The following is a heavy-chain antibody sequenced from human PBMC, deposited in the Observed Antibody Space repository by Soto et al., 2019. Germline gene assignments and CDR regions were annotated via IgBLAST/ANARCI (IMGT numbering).Heavy chain of an antibody. CDR1: GEALGSGQSY. J-gene: IGHJ6*02. D-gene: IGHD3-10*01. CDR3: ARGRSDSAGSIFGRRMDV. V-gene: IGHV4-61*01. Sequence: QVQLQESGPGLVKSSETLSLICFVSGEALGSGQSYWNWIRQAPGKGLEWIGQTFVTGATKYSVSLKRHVTMSVEATSRQVSLTLTSVTAAASATYFCARGRSDSAGSIFGRRMDVWGQVVTVSVAS. CDR2: TFVTGAT.